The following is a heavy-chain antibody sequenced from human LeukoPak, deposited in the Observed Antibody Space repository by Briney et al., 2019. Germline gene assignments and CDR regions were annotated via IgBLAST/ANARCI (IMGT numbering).Heavy chain of an antibody. D-gene: IGHD6-13*01. CDR1: GFTFSSYA. Sequence: GGSLRLSCAASGFTFSSYAMHWVRQAPGKGLKWVAVISYDGSNKYYADSVKGRFTISRDNSKNTLYLQMNCLRAEDTAVYYCAKDISGSWSIDYWGQGTLVTVSS. CDR2: ISYDGSNK. CDR3: AKDISGSWSIDY. J-gene: IGHJ4*02. V-gene: IGHV3-30*04.